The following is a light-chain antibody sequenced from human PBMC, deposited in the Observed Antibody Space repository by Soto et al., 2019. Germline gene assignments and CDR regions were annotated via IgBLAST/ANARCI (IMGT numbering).Light chain of an antibody. CDR1: QSVRNK. V-gene: IGKV3-15*01. CDR3: QQYNIWRSIT. J-gene: IGKJ5*01. CDR2: DTS. Sequence: TQSPATLSVYQVERAPLPCRVSQSVRNKVAWYQHKPGQTPRVIIYDTSTRAAGIPARFSGSGYGTYFTLTISSLQSEDFAVYYCQQYNIWRSITFGQGTRLEIK.